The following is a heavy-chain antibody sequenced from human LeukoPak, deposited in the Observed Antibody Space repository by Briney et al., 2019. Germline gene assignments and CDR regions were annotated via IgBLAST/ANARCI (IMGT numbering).Heavy chain of an antibody. V-gene: IGHV3-21*04. CDR1: GFIFSEFT. Sequence: GGSLRLSCAASGFIFSEFTMNWVRQAPGKGLEWVSSISSSSSSISYADSVKGRFTISRDNSKNTLYLQMNSLTAEDTAVYYCAKRSRTEYYFDSWGQGTLVTVSS. CDR3: AKRSRTEYYFDS. CDR2: ISSSSSSI. J-gene: IGHJ4*02.